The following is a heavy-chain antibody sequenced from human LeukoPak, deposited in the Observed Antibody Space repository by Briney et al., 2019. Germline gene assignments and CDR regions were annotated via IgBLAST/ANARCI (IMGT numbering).Heavy chain of an antibody. D-gene: IGHD1-7*01. CDR2: IYPGDSDT. J-gene: IGHJ5*02. CDR1: GYSFTSYW. V-gene: IGHV5-51*01. CDR3: ARLWFSAISITGTTYWFDP. Sequence: GESLKISCKGSGYSFTSYWIGWVRQMPGKGLEWMGIIYPGDSDTRYSPSFQGQVTISADKSISTAYLQWSSLKASDTAMYYCARLWFSAISITGTTYWFDPWGQGTLVTVSS.